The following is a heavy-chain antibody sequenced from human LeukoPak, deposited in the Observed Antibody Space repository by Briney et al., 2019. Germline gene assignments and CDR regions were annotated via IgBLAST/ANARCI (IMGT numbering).Heavy chain of an antibody. CDR1: GFSFNTYS. V-gene: IGHV3-23*01. J-gene: IGHJ5*02. CDR3: AKEHDLWHKQGNWFDT. D-gene: IGHD3-3*01. CDR2: INDDTP. Sequence: PGGSLRLSCTTSGFSFNTYSMSWVRQSPGEGLEWVSAINDDTPYYTDSVKGRFTVSRDKSKDTLYLHLNSLRAEDTAIYYCAKEHDLWHKQGNWFDTWGQGVLVTVSS.